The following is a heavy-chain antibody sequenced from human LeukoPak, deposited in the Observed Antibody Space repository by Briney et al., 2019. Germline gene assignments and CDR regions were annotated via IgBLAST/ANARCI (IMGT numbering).Heavy chain of an antibody. Sequence: GEPLKISCKGSGYSFTSYWIGWVRQMPGKGLEGMGIIYPGDSDTRYSPSFTGQVPISADKSISTAYLQWSSLKASDTAMYYCARCGGDCQKYDAFDIWGQGTMVTVSS. CDR2: IYPGDSDT. J-gene: IGHJ3*02. CDR3: ARCGGDCQKYDAFDI. CDR1: GYSFTSYW. D-gene: IGHD2-21*02. V-gene: IGHV5-51*01.